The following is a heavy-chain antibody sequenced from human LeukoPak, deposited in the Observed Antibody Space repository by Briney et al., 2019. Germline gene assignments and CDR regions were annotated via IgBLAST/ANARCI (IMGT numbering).Heavy chain of an antibody. D-gene: IGHD7-27*01. J-gene: IGHJ5*02. CDR1: GGSISSGGYP. Sequence: SETLSLTCAISGGSISSGGYPWTWIRQPPGKGLEWIGYIYHSGSTYYKPSLKSRVTISVDRSKNQFSLKLTSVTAADTAVYYCAREDDTGNWFDPWGQGTLVTVSS. CDR3: AREDDTGNWFDP. CDR2: IYHSGST. V-gene: IGHV4-30-2*01.